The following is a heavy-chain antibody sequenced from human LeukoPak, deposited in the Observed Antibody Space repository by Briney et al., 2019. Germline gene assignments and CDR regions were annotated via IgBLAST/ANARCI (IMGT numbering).Heavy chain of an antibody. D-gene: IGHD4-11*01. CDR2: IYHSGYA. CDR1: GYSINSGYS. V-gene: IGHV4-38-2*01. Sequence: SETLSLTCAVSGYSINSGYSWTWLRQRPGKGLEWIGNIYHSGYAYYNPSLKSRVTISLDASKNQFSLRLSPVTAADTAVYYCARNSSLTTLKGGWFDPWGPGTLVTVSS. J-gene: IGHJ5*02. CDR3: ARNSSLTTLKGGWFDP.